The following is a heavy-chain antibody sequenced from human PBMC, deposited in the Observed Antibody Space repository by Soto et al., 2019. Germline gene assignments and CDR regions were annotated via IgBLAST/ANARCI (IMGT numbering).Heavy chain of an antibody. CDR2: IYYSGST. D-gene: IGHD3-16*02. CDR1: GGSISSSSYY. Sequence: SETLSLTCTVSGGSISSSSYYWGWIRQPPWKGLEWIGSIYYSGSTYYNPSLKSRVTISVDTSKNQFSLKLSSVTAADTAVYYCARLTIMITFGGLIVPGNFDYCGQGXLVTV. J-gene: IGHJ4*02. CDR3: ARLTIMITFGGLIVPGNFDY. V-gene: IGHV4-39*01.